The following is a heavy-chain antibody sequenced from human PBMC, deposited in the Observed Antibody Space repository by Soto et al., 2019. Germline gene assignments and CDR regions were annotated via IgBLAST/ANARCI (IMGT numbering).Heavy chain of an antibody. CDR1: GYTFTDYY. V-gene: IGHV1-2*04. Sequence: QVLLVQSGAEVKKPGASVKVSCKASGYTFTDYYIHWVRQAPGQGLEWMGWIDGDSGDTKYAQNFQDWVTMTRDTSINTAYMGLSRLTSDDTAVYYCARTPNNGRAGVCGMDVWGEGTTVIVSS. J-gene: IGHJ6*04. D-gene: IGHD1-26*01. CDR2: IDGDSGDT. CDR3: ARTPNNGRAGVCGMDV.